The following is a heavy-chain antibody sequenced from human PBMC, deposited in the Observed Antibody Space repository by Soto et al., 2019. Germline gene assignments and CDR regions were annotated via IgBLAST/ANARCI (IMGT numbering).Heavy chain of an antibody. CDR2: IYYSGST. CDR3: ARVGYCSGGSCYPHYKVFDY. Sequence: SETLSLTCTVSGGSISSYYWSWIRQPPGKGLEWIGYIYYSGSTNYNPSLKSRVTISVDTSKNQFSLKLSSVTAADTAVYYCARVGYCSGGSCYPHYKVFDYWGQGTLVTVSS. CDR1: GGSISSYY. V-gene: IGHV4-59*01. J-gene: IGHJ4*02. D-gene: IGHD2-15*01.